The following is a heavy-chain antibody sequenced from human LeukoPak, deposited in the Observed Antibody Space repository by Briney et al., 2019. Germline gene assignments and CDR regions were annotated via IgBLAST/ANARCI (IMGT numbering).Heavy chain of an antibody. D-gene: IGHD4-17*01. CDR2: ITQYGGDF. V-gene: IGHV3-7*01. Sequence: GGSLRLFCAASGFTFSDYWMSWVRQDPGKGLAWVVNITQYGGDFNDGDSMKGGFTITRDNAKNSLFLQMNNLRDEDTAVYYCAVTTRSRAFDYWGQGTLVTVSS. CDR1: GFTFSDYW. J-gene: IGHJ4*02. CDR3: AVTTRSRAFDY.